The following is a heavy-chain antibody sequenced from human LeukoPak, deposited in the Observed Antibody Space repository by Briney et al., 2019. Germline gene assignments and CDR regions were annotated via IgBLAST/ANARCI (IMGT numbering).Heavy chain of an antibody. V-gene: IGHV4-38-2*01. D-gene: IGHD1-14*01. Sequence: SETLSLNCAVSGYSISSGYYWSWIRQPPGKGLEWIATIHQSGMTYYNPSLKSRVTTSVDTSKKQFSLKLTSVNAAGTAVYYCARYTGTTWGYSFDYWGQGTLVT. CDR1: GYSISSGYY. CDR3: ARYTGTTWGYSFDY. J-gene: IGHJ4*02. CDR2: IHQSGMT.